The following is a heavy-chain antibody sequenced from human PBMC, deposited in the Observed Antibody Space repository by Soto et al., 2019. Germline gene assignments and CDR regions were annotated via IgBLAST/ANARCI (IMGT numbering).Heavy chain of an antibody. J-gene: IGHJ6*02. V-gene: IGHV3-33*01. D-gene: IGHD3-3*01. CDR3: ARDYNDFWSGYGYGMDV. CDR1: GFTFSSYG. Sequence: PGGSLRLSCAASGFTFSSYGMHWVRQAPGKGLEWVAVIWYDGSNKYYADSVKGRFTISRDNSKNTLYLQMNSLRAEDTAVYYCARDYNDFWSGYGYGMDVWGQGTTVTVSS. CDR2: IWYDGSNK.